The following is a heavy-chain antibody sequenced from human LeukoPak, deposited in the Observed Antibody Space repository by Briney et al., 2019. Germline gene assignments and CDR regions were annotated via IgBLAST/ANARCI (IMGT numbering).Heavy chain of an antibody. CDR2: IIPIFGAA. D-gene: IGHD5-18*01. V-gene: IGHV1-69*13. CDR1: GGTFSSYA. CDR3: ARDSSYGYVRWFDP. Sequence: ASVKVSCKASGGTFSSYAISWVRQAPGQGLEWMGGIIPIFGAANYAQKFQGRVTITADESTSTAYMELSSLRSEDTAVYYCARDSSYGYVRWFDPWGQGTLVTVSS. J-gene: IGHJ5*02.